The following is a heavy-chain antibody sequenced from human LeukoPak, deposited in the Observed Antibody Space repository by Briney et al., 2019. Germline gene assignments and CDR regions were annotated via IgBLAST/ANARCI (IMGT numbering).Heavy chain of an antibody. CDR3: IGSGSTFDY. CDR1: GFIVSSNY. Sequence: GGSLRLSCAASGFIVSSNYMYWVRQAPGKGLEWVSVIYSGGSTYHADSVKGRFTISRHNSKNTPYLQMNSLRAEDTAVYYCIGSGSTFDYWGQGTLVSVSS. D-gene: IGHD2-15*01. CDR2: IYSGGST. J-gene: IGHJ4*02. V-gene: IGHV3-53*01.